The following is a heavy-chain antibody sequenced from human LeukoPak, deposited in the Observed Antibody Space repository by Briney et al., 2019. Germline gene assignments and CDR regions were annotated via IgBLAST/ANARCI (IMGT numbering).Heavy chain of an antibody. CDR3: AREWRDYYDTSGGFDY. D-gene: IGHD3-22*01. CDR1: GGSISSYY. J-gene: IGHJ4*02. Sequence: PSETLSLTCTVSGGSISSYYWSWIRQPPGKGLEWIGHIYYSGSTNYNPSLKSRVTISVDTSKNQFSLKLSSVTAADTAVYYCAREWRDYYDTSGGFDYWGQGTLVTVSS. V-gene: IGHV4-59*01. CDR2: IYYSGST.